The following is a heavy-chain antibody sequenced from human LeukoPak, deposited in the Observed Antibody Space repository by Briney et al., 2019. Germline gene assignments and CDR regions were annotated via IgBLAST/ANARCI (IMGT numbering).Heavy chain of an antibody. Sequence: PGGSLRLSCAASGFTFSDYYMSWIPQAPGKGLERVSYISSSGYSIYSADSVKGRFSISRDNAKNSLYLQMNSLRAEDTAVYYCARDRYGSESYYSFDYWGQGTLVTVSS. CDR1: GFTFSDYY. J-gene: IGHJ4*02. D-gene: IGHD3-10*01. V-gene: IGHV3-11*01. CDR2: ISSSGYSI. CDR3: ARDRYGSESYYSFDY.